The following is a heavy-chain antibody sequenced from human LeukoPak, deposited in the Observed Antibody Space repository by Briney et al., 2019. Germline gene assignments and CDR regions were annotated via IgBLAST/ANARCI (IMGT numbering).Heavy chain of an antibody. CDR2: IYYSGST. CDR3: ARQRYSGGWYLYPDY. D-gene: IGHD6-19*01. Sequence: PSETLSLTCTVSGGSISSYYWSWIRQPPGKGLEWIGYIYYSGSTNYNPSLKSRVTISVDTSKNQFSLKLSSVTAADTAVYYCARQRYSGGWYLYPDYWGQGTLVTVSS. CDR1: GGSISSYY. V-gene: IGHV4-59*08. J-gene: IGHJ4*02.